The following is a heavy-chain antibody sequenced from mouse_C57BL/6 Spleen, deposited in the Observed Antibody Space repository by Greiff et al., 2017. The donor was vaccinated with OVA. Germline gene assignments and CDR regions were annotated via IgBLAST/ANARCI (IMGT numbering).Heavy chain of an antibody. CDR2: IDPSNGGT. V-gene: IGHV1-53*01. Sequence: VQLQQPGTELVKPGASVKLSCKASGYTFTSYWMHWVKQRPGQGLEWIGNIDPSNGGTNYNEKFKSKATLTVDKSSSTAYMQLSSLTSEDSAVYYCARSEDYDGGSFDYWGQGTTLTVSS. J-gene: IGHJ2*01. CDR3: ARSEDYDGGSFDY. D-gene: IGHD2-4*01. CDR1: GYTFTSYW.